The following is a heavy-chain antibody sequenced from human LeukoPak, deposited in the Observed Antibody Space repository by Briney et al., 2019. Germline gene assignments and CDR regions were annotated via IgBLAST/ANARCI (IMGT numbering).Heavy chain of an antibody. D-gene: IGHD2-21*02. V-gene: IGHV3-23*01. CDR1: GFTFSSYA. CDR2: ISGSGGST. Sequence: GGSLRLSCAASGFTFSSYAMSWVRQAPGKGLESVSAISGSGGSTYYADSVKGRFTISRDNSKNTLYLQMNSLRAEDTAVYYCAKEPGGYCGGDCYSGNPNWFDPWGQGTLVTVSS. J-gene: IGHJ5*02. CDR3: AKEPGGYCGGDCYSGNPNWFDP.